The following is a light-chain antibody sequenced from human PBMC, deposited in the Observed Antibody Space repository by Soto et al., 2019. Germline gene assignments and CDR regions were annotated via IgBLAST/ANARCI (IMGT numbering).Light chain of an antibody. CDR2: DVS. CDR1: SSDVGAFNY. V-gene: IGLV2-14*03. J-gene: IGLJ1*01. CDR3: ASYTTSSTYV. Sequence: QSVLIQPASVSGSPGQSIAISCTGTSSDVGAFNYVSWYQQHPGKAPKFMIFDVSSRPSGVSDRFSGSKSGNTASLTISGLQTEDEADYYCASYTTSSTYVFGTGTKVPVL.